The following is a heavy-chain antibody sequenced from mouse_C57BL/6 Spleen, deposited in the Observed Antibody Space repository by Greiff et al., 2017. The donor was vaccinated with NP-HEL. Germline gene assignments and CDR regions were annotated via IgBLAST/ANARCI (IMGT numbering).Heavy chain of an antibody. CDR1: GFAFSSYG. CDR3: ARHDGSQLGFAY. J-gene: IGHJ3*01. V-gene: IGHV5-6*01. Sequence: EVQLVESGGDLVKPGGSLKLSCAASGFAFSSYGMSWVRQTPDKRLEWVATISSGGSYTYYPDSVKGRFTISRDNAKNTLYLQMSSLKSEDTAMYYCARHDGSQLGFAYWGQGTLVTVSA. CDR2: ISSGGSYT.